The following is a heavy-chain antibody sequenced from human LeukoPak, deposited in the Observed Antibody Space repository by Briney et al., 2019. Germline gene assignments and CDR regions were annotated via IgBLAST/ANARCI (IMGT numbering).Heavy chain of an antibody. CDR1: GYTFTSYG. CDR3: ARVNHEVPEPGGVIVEVYYYMDV. CDR2: ISAYNGNT. D-gene: IGHD3-16*02. V-gene: IGHV1-18*01. Sequence: ASVKVSCKASGYTFTSYGISWVRQAPGQGLGWMGWISAYNGNTNYAQKFQGRVTMTRNTSISTAYMELSSLRSEDTAVYYCARVNHEVPEPGGVIVEVYYYMDVWGKGTTVTISS. J-gene: IGHJ6*03.